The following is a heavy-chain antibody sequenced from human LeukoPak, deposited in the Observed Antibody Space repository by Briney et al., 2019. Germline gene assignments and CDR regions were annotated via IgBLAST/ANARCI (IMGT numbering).Heavy chain of an antibody. D-gene: IGHD3-22*01. Sequence: SETLSLTCTVSGGSISSGSYYWSWIRQPAGKGLEWIVRIYTSGSTNYNPSLKSRVTISVDTSKNQFSLKLSSVTAADTAVYYCARDLGNYYDSSGYFAFDIWGQGTMVTVSS. CDR3: ARDLGNYYDSSGYFAFDI. V-gene: IGHV4-61*02. CDR1: GGSISSGSYY. J-gene: IGHJ3*02. CDR2: IYTSGST.